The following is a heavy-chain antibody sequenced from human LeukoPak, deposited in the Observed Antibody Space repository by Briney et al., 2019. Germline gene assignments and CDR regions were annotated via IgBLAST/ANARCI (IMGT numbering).Heavy chain of an antibody. CDR3: TKPFRGDYLPYYY. CDR1: GFTFSSYA. V-gene: IGHV3-23*01. Sequence: PGGSLRLSCAASGFTFSSYAMSWVRQAPGKGLEWVSAISGSGGSTYYADSVKGRFTISRDNSKNTLYLQMNSLRAEDTAVYYCTKPFRGDYLPYYYWGQGTLVTVSS. CDR2: ISGSGGST. J-gene: IGHJ4*02. D-gene: IGHD2-21*01.